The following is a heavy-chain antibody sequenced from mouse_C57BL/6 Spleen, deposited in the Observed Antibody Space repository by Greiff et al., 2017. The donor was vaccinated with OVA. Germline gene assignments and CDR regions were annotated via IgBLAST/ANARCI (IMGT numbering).Heavy chain of an antibody. D-gene: IGHD1-1*01. CDR1: GYTFTSYW. V-gene: IGHV1-69*01. CDR3: ARKATLLRSIMDY. J-gene: IGHJ4*01. CDR2: IDPSDSYT. Sequence: QVQLKQPGAELVMPGASVKLSCKASGYTFTSYWMHWVKQRPGQGLEWIGEIDPSDSYTNYNQKFKGKSTLTVDKSSSTAYMQLSSLTSEDSAVNDCARKATLLRSIMDYWGQGTSVTVSS.